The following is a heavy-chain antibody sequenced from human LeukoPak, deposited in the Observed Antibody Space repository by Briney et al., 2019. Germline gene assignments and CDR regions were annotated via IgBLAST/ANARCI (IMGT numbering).Heavy chain of an antibody. J-gene: IGHJ3*02. Sequence: PSETLSLTRTVSGDSIISHYWSWLRQPPGKGLDGIGYVYHDGSSKYNPSLKSRVSISIHTSRTKFSLRLTSLTAADTALYYWARDFRDVQNNVDAFDIWGQGTLVTVSS. D-gene: IGHD2/OR15-2a*01. CDR3: ARDFRDVQNNVDAFDI. CDR1: GDSIISHY. V-gene: IGHV4-59*11. CDR2: VYHDGSS.